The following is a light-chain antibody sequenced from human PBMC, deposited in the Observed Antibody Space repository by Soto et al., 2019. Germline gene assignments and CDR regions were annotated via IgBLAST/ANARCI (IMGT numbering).Light chain of an antibody. CDR3: HQYDNTPQT. CDR2: AAS. V-gene: IGKV3-20*01. J-gene: IGKJ2*01. Sequence: EIELTQSPATLSLSPGERATLSCRASQSVSSYLAWYQQKPGQAPRVLIYAASNRATGIPDRFSGSGSGTDFSLTISRLEPEDFAVYYCHQYDNTPQTFGQGTKVDIK. CDR1: QSVSSY.